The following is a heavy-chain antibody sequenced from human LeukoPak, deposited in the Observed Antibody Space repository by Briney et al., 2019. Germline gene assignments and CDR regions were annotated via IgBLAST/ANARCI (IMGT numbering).Heavy chain of an antibody. CDR1: GFTFSSYA. D-gene: IGHD5-24*01. V-gene: IGHV3-23*01. Sequence: PGGSLRLSCAASGFTFSSYAMSWVRQAPGKGLEWVSAISGSGGSTYYADSVKGRFTISRDNSKNTLYLQMNSLRAEDTAVYYCAKDRGDGYNLFTAVPDYWGQGTLVTVSS. CDR3: AKDRGDGYNLFTAVPDY. J-gene: IGHJ4*02. CDR2: ISGSGGST.